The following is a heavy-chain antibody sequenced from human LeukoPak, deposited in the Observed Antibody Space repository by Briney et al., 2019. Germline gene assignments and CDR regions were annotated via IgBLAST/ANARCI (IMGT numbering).Heavy chain of an antibody. V-gene: IGHV4-34*01. CDR3: ASSHYYDSSGYYPIYYMDV. D-gene: IGHD3-22*01. Sequence: SETLSLTCAVYGGSFSGYYWSWIRQPPGKGLEWIGEINHSGSTNYNPSLKSRVTISVDTSKNQSSLKLSSVTAADTAVYYCASSHYYDSSGYYPIYYMDVWGKGTTVTVSS. CDR1: GGSFSGYY. CDR2: INHSGST. J-gene: IGHJ6*03.